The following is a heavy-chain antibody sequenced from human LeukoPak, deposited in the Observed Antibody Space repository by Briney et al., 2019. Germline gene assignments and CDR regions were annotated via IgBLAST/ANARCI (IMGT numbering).Heavy chain of an antibody. CDR1: CGSISSYY. V-gene: IGHV4-59*01. J-gene: IGHJ5*02. CDR2: IYYSGST. D-gene: IGHD3-10*01. Sequence: SETLSLTCTVSCGSISSYYWSWIRQPPGKGLEWIGYIYYSGSTNYNPSLKSRVTISVDTSKNQFSLKLSSVTAADTAVYYCARVITMVRGVIITRWFDPWGQGTLVTVSS. CDR3: ARVITMVRGVIITRWFDP.